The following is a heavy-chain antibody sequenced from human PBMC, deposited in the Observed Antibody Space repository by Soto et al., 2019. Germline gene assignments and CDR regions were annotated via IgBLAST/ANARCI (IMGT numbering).Heavy chain of an antibody. CDR3: ARAPYGDYAPFDY. CDR1: GGTFSSYA. J-gene: IGHJ4*02. V-gene: IGHV1-69*13. CDR2: IIPIFGTA. D-gene: IGHD4-17*01. Sequence: SVKVSCKASGGTFSSYAISWVRQAPGQGLEWMGGIIPIFGTANYAQKFQGRVTITADESTSTAYMELSSLRSEDTAVYYCARAPYGDYAPFDYWGQGTLVTVSS.